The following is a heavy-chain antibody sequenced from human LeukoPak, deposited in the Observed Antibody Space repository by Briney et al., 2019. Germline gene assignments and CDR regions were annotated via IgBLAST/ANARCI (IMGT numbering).Heavy chain of an antibody. V-gene: IGHV4-34*01. J-gene: IGHJ4*02. CDR2: INHSGST. CDR3: ASSQDSVDY. D-gene: IGHD2-15*01. CDR1: GGSSSGYY. Sequence: SETLSLTCAVYGGSSSGYYWSWIRQPPGKGLEWIGEINHSGSTNYNPSLKSRVTISVDTSKNQFSLKLSPVTAADTAVYYCASSQDSVDYWGQGTLVTVSS.